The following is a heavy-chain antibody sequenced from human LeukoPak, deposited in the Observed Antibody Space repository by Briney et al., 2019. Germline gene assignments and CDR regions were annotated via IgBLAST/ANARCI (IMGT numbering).Heavy chain of an antibody. Sequence: GGSLRLSCAASGFTFSSYWVSWVRPAPGKGLEWVANIKQDGSEKYYVDSVKGRFTISRDNAKNSLYLQMNSLRAEDTAVYYCARVLCSGGSCYFDYWGQGTLVTVSS. CDR2: IKQDGSEK. J-gene: IGHJ4*02. CDR1: GFTFSSYW. V-gene: IGHV3-7*01. D-gene: IGHD2-15*01. CDR3: ARVLCSGGSCYFDY.